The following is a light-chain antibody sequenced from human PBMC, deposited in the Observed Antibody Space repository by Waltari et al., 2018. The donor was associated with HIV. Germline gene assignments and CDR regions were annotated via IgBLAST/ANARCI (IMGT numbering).Light chain of an antibody. J-gene: IGKJ1*01. CDR2: GTS. Sequence: DIKMTQSPSSLSASVGDRVTITCRASQGINNALAWYQQKPGTAPKLLIYGTSILERGVPSRFSGSGSGTDYSLTISSLQPEDFATYYCQQYSTTLMLTFGQGTKVEIK. CDR1: QGINNA. V-gene: IGKV1-NL1*01. CDR3: QQYSTTLMLT.